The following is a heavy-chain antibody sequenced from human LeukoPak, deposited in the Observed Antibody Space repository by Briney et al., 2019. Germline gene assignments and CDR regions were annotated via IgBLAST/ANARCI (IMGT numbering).Heavy chain of an antibody. CDR3: AHRICGGDCSDAFDI. J-gene: IGHJ3*02. D-gene: IGHD2-21*02. V-gene: IGHV2-5*02. Sequence: SGPTLVKPTQTLTLTCTFSGFSLSTSGVGVGWIRQPPGKALKWLALIYWDDDKRYSPSLKSRLTITKDTSKNQVVLTMTNMDPVDTATYYCAHRICGGDCSDAFDIWGQGTMVTVSS. CDR2: IYWDDDK. CDR1: GFSLSTSGVG.